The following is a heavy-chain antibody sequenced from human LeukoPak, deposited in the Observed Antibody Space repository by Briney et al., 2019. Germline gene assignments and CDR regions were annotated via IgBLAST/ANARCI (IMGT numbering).Heavy chain of an antibody. CDR3: ARDRVTMVRGVSYYYGMDV. CDR1: GYSISSGYY. CDR2: IYHSGST. Sequence: SETLSLTCAVSGYSISSGYYWGWIRQPPGKGLEWIGSIYHSGSTYYNPSLKSRVTISVDTSKNQFSLKLSSVTAADTAVYYCARDRVTMVRGVSYYYGMDVWGKGTTVTVTS. D-gene: IGHD3-10*01. V-gene: IGHV4-38-2*02. J-gene: IGHJ6*04.